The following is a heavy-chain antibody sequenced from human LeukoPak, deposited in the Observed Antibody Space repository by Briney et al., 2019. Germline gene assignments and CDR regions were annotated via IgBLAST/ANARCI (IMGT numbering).Heavy chain of an antibody. D-gene: IGHD3-22*01. CDR3: ARAPMDYDSSGSYYFDY. CDR2: IIPILGIA. Sequence: SVKVSCKASGGTFSSYTISWVRQAPGQGLEWMGRIIPILGIANYAQKFQGRVTITADKSTSTAYMELSSLRSEDTAVYYCARAPMDYDSSGSYYFDYWGQGTLVTVSS. J-gene: IGHJ4*02. V-gene: IGHV1-69*02. CDR1: GGTFSSYT.